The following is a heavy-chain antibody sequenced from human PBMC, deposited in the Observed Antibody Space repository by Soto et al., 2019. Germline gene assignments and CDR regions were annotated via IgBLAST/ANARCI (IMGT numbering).Heavy chain of an antibody. J-gene: IGHJ4*02. Sequence: QITLKESGPTLVKPTQTLTLTCTFSGFSLPTDRVCVGWIRQPPGKALEWLAVIYWEDTKTYRPSLKSRLTITKDPSKNQVALTMTDVDPVDTATYYVEHAYGGRSLYWGQGTLVTVSS. V-gene: IGHV2-5*02. CDR1: GFSLPTDRVC. D-gene: IGHD1-26*01. CDR3: EHAYGGRSLY. CDR2: IYWEDTK.